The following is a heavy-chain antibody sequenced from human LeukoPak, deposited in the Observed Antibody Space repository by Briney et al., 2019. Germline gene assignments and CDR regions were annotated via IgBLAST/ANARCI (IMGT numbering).Heavy chain of an antibody. CDR2: IYYSGTT. CDR3: ARLTGNNWFDP. V-gene: IGHV4-59*01. J-gene: IGHJ5*02. CDR1: GGSISSYY. D-gene: IGHD1-20*01. Sequence: SETLSLTCTVSGGSISSYYWSWIRQPAGKGLEWIGFIYYSGTTNHSPSLKSRVTMSVDTSKNQFSLKLTSVTAADTAVYFCARLTGNNWFDPWGQGTLVTVSS.